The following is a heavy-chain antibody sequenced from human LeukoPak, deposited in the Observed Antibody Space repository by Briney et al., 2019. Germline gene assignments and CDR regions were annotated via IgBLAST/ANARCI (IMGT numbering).Heavy chain of an antibody. CDR1: GYSFTSYW. D-gene: IGHD3-9*01. J-gene: IGHJ4*02. Sequence: HGESLKISCKGSGYSFTSYWIGWVRQMPGKGLEWMGIIYPGDSDTRYSPSFQGQVTISADKSISTAYLQWSSLKASDTAMYYCARHERYFDWLSPLGGPEYFDYWGQGTLVTVSS. CDR2: IYPGDSDT. CDR3: ARHERYFDWLSPLGGPEYFDY. V-gene: IGHV5-51*01.